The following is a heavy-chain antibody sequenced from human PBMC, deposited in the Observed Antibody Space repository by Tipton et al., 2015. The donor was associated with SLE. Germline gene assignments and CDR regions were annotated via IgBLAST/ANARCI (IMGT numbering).Heavy chain of an antibody. J-gene: IGHJ4*02. CDR2: IDPSDSDT. D-gene: IGHD3-10*01. Sequence: QSGAEVKKPGEALQISCKTSGYSFTNSWIAWFRHMPGKGLECMGMIDPSDSDTRYNPSFQGHVSMSIDRSTTTAYLQWRSLKASDTAMYFCARRWVQTVFDYWAREPWSPSPQ. V-gene: IGHV5-51*03. CDR1: GYSFTNSW. CDR3: ARRWVQTVFDY.